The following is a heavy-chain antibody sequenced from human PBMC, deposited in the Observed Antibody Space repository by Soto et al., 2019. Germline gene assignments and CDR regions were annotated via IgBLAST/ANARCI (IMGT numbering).Heavy chain of an antibody. D-gene: IGHD1-26*01. CDR2: IYYSGST. J-gene: IGHJ3*02. CDR1: GGSISSSSYY. V-gene: IGHV4-39*01. Sequence: QLQLQESGPGLVKPSETLSLTCTVSGGSISSSSYYWGWIRQPPGKGLEWIGSIYYSGSTYYNPSLKRRVTISVDTSKNQFSLKLSSVTAADTAVYYCARLVVATLAFDIWGQGTMVTVSS. CDR3: ARLVVATLAFDI.